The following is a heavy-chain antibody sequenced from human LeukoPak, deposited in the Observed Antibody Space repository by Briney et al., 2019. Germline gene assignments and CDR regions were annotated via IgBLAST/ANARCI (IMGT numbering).Heavy chain of an antibody. D-gene: IGHD2-2*01. CDR1: GGFISSYY. J-gene: IGHJ6*03. CDR2: IYTSGST. CDR3: AKHGPPDTTAAPMDV. V-gene: IGHV4-4*09. Sequence: SETLSLTCAVSGGFISSYYWSWIRQPPGKGLEWIGYIYTSGSTNYNPSLKSRVTTSVDTSKNQFSLTLSSVTAADTALYYCAKHGPPDTTAAPMDVWGKGTTVTVSS.